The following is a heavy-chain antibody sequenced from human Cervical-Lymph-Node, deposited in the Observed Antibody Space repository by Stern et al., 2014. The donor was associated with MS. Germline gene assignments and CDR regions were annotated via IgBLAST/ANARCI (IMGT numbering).Heavy chain of an antibody. D-gene: IGHD6-6*01. V-gene: IGHV5-51*01. CDR3: ARQNLSSSSGSFDY. Sequence: QLVESGAEVKKPGESLEISCEGLGFKFTYYWIGWVRQMPGKGLEWMGIIYPGDSDARYSPSFRGQVTMSVDKSINTAYLQWSSLKASDTAMYYCARQNLSSSSGSFDYWGQGTLVTVSS. CDR1: GFKFTYYW. J-gene: IGHJ4*02. CDR2: IYPGDSDA.